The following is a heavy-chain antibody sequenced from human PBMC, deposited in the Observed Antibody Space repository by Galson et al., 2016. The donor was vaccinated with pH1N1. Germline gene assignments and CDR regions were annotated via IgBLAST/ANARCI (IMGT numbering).Heavy chain of an antibody. CDR1: GFTFSSFA. Sequence: SLRLSCATSGFTFSSFAMTWVRQAPGKGLEWVSGITSGGSTYYADPVKGRFTISRDNSKNTVDLQMNRLRVEDTATYYCVKGDSSGYEYLNKFDPWGQGTLVTVSS. CDR3: VKGDSSGYEYLNKFDP. CDR2: ITSGGST. D-gene: IGHD3-22*01. J-gene: IGHJ5*02. V-gene: IGHV3-23*01.